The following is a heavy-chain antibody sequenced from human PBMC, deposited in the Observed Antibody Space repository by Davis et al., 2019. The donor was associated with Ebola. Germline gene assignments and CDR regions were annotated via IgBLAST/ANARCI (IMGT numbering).Heavy chain of an antibody. D-gene: IGHD4-11*01. V-gene: IGHV1-8*01. CDR1: GYTFTSYD. Sequence: AASVKVSCKASGYTFTSYDINWVRQATGQGLEWMGWMNPNSGNTGYAQKFQGRVTMTRNTSISTAYMELSSLRSEDTAVYYCASVTTYYYYYGMDVWGQGTTVTVSS. CDR3: ASVTTYYYYYGMDV. CDR2: MNPNSGNT. J-gene: IGHJ6*02.